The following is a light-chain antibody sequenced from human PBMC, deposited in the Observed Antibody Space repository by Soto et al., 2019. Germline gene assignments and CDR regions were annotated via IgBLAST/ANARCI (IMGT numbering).Light chain of an antibody. CDR1: QTISRC. J-gene: IGKJ2*01. CDR3: QQSYSTPYT. Sequence: DIQMTQSPSSLSAAVGYRVTITCRASQTISRCLDWDQQKPGKGPKLLIYATSSLQSGLPSRFSGSVSAKDFTLTIRSLQPEDFENYYCQQSYSTPYTFGQGTKLEIK. V-gene: IGKV1-39*01. CDR2: ATS.